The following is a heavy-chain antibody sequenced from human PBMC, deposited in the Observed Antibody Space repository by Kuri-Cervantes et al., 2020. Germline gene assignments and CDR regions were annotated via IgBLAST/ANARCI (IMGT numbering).Heavy chain of an antibody. CDR1: GFTFDDYA. Sequence: SLKISCAASGFTFDDYAMHWVRQAPGKGLEWVSGISWNSSTIYYADSVKGRFTISRDNAKNSLYLQMNSLRDEDTAVYFCARGGDREMVELAVGYWGQGTLVTVSS. CDR3: ARGGDREMVELAVGY. V-gene: IGHV3-9*01. J-gene: IGHJ4*02. CDR2: ISWNSSTI. D-gene: IGHD1-7*01.